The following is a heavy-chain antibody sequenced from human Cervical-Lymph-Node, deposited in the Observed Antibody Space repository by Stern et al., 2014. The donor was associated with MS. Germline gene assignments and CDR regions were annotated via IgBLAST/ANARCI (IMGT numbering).Heavy chain of an antibody. CDR2: ITNVWTP. J-gene: IGHJ4*02. Sequence: VQLVESGGGVIQPGGSLRLSCTASGFNVSRDNMTWVRQAPGKGLEWVSLITNVWTPCYTASLKGRFTISRDDSKNTVYLHMTSLRAEDTAMYYCARDTSSPERSDWWGQGTLVTVSS. CDR1: GFNVSRDN. V-gene: IGHV3-53*01. D-gene: IGHD1-1*01. CDR3: ARDTSSPERSDW.